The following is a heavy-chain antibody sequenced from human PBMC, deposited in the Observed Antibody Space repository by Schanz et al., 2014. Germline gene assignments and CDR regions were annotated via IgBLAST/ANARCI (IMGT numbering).Heavy chain of an antibody. CDR2: IYYSGST. V-gene: IGHV4-39*07. Sequence: QLQLQESGPGLVKPSETLSLTCTVSGGSISSSNYYWGWIRQPPGKGLEWIESIYYSGSTYYNPSFKSRVTTSVDTSKNQFSLKLSSVTAADTAVYYCARDRGHGDLPGDIWGQGTMVNGSS. CDR3: ARDRGHGDLPGDI. CDR1: GGSISSSNYY. D-gene: IGHD4-17*01. J-gene: IGHJ3*02.